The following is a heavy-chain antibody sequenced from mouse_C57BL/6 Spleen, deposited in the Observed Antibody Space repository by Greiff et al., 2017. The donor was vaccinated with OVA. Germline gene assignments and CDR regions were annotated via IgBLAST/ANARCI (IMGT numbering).Heavy chain of an antibody. CDR1: GYTFTSYW. CDR2: IDPSDSYT. Sequence: VQLQQPGAELVKPGASVKLSCKASGYTFTSYWMQWVKQRPGQGLEWIGEIDPSDSYTNYNQKFKGKATLTVDTSSSTAYMQLSSLTSEDSAVYYCATYYSNSFAYWGQGTLVTVSA. J-gene: IGHJ3*01. D-gene: IGHD2-5*01. CDR3: ATYYSNSFAY. V-gene: IGHV1-50*01.